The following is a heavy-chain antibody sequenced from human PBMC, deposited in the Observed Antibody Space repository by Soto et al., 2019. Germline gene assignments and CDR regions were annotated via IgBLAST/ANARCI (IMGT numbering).Heavy chain of an antibody. CDR1: GYTFTSYG. V-gene: IGHV1-18*01. Sequence: QVQLVQSGGEVKKPGASVKVSCKASGYTFTSYGISWVRQAPGQALEWMGWINAYNGNTNYAQKVQGRVTMTTDTSTGTAYMELRSLRSDDTAVYYCASDVGYGLIDGWGQGTLVTVSS. D-gene: IGHD5-18*01. J-gene: IGHJ4*02. CDR3: ASDVGYGLIDG. CDR2: INAYNGNT.